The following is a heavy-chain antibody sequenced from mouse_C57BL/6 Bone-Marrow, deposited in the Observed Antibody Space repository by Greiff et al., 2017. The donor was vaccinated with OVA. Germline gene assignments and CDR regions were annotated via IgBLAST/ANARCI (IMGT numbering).Heavy chain of an antibody. CDR2: IYPGGGYT. J-gene: IGHJ2*01. V-gene: IGHV1-63*01. Sequence: QVQLKESGAELVRPGTSVKMSCKASGYTFTNYWIGWAKQRPGHGLEWIGDIYPGGGYTNYNEKFKGKATLTADKSSSTAYMQFSSLTSEDSAIYYCARYGTGYYFDYWGQGTTLTVSS. CDR3: ARYGTGYYFDY. D-gene: IGHD4-1*01. CDR1: GYTFTNYW.